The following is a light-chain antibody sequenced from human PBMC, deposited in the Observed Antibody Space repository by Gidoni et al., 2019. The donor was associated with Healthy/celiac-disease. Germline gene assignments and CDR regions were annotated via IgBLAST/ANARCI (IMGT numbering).Light chain of an antibody. CDR1: QSLLHSNGYNY. V-gene: IGKV2-28*01. CDR2: LGS. CDR3: MQPLQTPWT. Sequence: DIVMTQSPLSMPVTPGEPASISCRSSQSLLHSNGYNYLDWNLQKPGQSPQLLIYLGSNRASGVPDRFSGSGSGTDFTLRISRVEAEDVGVYYCMQPLQTPWTFXQXTKVEIK. J-gene: IGKJ1*01.